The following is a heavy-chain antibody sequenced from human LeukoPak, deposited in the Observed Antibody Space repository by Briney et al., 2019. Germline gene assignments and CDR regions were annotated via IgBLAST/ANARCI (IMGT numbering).Heavy chain of an antibody. V-gene: IGHV4-59*08. D-gene: IGHD3-9*01. CDR1: GGSISSYY. CDR3: ARLSDILTGYYNGDYYYGMDV. Sequence: SETLSLTSTVSGGSISSYYWSWIRQPPGKGLEWIGYIYYSGSTNYNPSLKSRVTISVDTSKNQFSLKLSSVTAADTAVYYCARLSDILTGYYNGDYYYGMDVWGQGTTVTVSS. J-gene: IGHJ6*02. CDR2: IYYSGST.